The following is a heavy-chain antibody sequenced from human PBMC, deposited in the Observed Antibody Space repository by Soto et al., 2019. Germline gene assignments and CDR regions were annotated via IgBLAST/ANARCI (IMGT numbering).Heavy chain of an antibody. V-gene: IGHV3-30-3*01. J-gene: IGHJ4*02. D-gene: IGHD3-22*01. CDR1: GFTFSSYA. CDR2: ISYDGSNK. Sequence: QVQLVESGGGVVQPGRSLRLSCAASGFTFSSYAMHWVRQAPGKGLEWVAVISYDGSNKNYADPVKGRFTISRDNSKNALYLQMNSLRAEYTAVYYCARANYYDSSGKHPLDYWGQGTLVTVSS. CDR3: ARANYYDSSGKHPLDY.